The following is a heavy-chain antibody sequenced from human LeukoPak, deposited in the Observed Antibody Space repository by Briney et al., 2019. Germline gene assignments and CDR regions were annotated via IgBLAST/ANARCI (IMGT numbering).Heavy chain of an antibody. D-gene: IGHD2-15*01. J-gene: IGHJ5*02. CDR3: ACCDPRSDGYNWFDP. Sequence: SETLSLTCTVSGGSISSSSYYWGWIRQPPGKGLEWIGSIYYSGSTYYNPSLKSRVTISVDTSKNQFSLKLSSVTAADTAVYYCACCDPRSDGYNWFDPWGQGTLVTVSS. CDR2: IYYSGST. CDR1: GGSISSSSYY. V-gene: IGHV4-39*07.